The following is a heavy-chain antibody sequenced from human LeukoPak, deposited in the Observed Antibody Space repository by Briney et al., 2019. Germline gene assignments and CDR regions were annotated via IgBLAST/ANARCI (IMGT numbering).Heavy chain of an antibody. J-gene: IGHJ4*02. V-gene: IGHV3-30*02. Sequence: QPGGSLRLSCAASGFTFSSYRMHWVRQAPGKGLEWVAFIRHDGSNKYYADSVKGRFTISRDNSKNTLYLQMNSLRAEDTAVYYCAKERVRLSVLRFLEWTPDSDYWGQGTLVTVSS. CDR3: AKERVRLSVLRFLEWTPDSDY. CDR2: IRHDGSNK. CDR1: GFTFSSYR. D-gene: IGHD3-3*01.